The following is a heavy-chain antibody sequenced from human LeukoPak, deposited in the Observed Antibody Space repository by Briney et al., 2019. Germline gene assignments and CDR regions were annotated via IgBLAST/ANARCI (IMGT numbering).Heavy chain of an antibody. CDR2: IYTSGST. Sequence: SETLSLTCTVSGGSISSGSYYWSWIRQPAGKGLEWIGRIYTSGSTNYNPSLKSRVTISVDTSKNQFSLKLNSVTAADTAVYYCARVGGGAYYYYYMDVWGKGTTVTVSS. V-gene: IGHV4-61*02. J-gene: IGHJ6*03. CDR3: ARVGGGAYYYYYMDV. CDR1: GGSISSGSYY. D-gene: IGHD3-16*01.